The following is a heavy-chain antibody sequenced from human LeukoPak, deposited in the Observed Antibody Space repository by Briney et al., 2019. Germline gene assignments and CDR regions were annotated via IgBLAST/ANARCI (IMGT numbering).Heavy chain of an antibody. V-gene: IGHV3-21*01. CDR2: ISSSGSYI. Sequence: GGALRLSCAASGFTLSSYSMNWVRRAPGKGLEWVSSISSSGSYIYYADSVKGRFTISRDNSKKLLYLEMNSLRAEDTAVYYCARAYSVRYGLGYYYMDVWGKGTTVTISS. D-gene: IGHD5/OR15-5a*01. CDR3: ARAYSVRYGLGYYYMDV. CDR1: GFTLSSYS. J-gene: IGHJ6*03.